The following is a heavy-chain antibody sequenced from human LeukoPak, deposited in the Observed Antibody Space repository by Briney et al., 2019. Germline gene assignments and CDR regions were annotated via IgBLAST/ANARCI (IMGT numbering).Heavy chain of an antibody. J-gene: IGHJ4*02. CDR1: GFTFSSYA. D-gene: IGHD6-19*01. CDR2: ISGSGDST. CDR3: AKEGIAVAGPFYY. V-gene: IGHV3-23*01. Sequence: GGSLTLSCAASGFTFSSYAMSWVRQAAGKGLEWVSTISGSGDSTYYADSVKGRFTISRDNSKNTLYLQMNSLRAEDTAVYYCAKEGIAVAGPFYYWGQGTLVTVSS.